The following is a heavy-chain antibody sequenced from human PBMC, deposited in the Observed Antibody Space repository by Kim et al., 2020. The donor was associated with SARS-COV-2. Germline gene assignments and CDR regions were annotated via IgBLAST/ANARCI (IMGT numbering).Heavy chain of an antibody. V-gene: IGHV5-51*01. CDR1: GYSFTSYW. Sequence: GESLKISCKGSGYSFTSYWIGWVRQMPGKGLEWMGIIYPGDSDTRYSPSFQGQVTISADKSISTAYLQWSSLKASDTAMYYCARGYYGSGSYPTFDYWGQGTLVTVSS. D-gene: IGHD3-10*01. J-gene: IGHJ4*02. CDR3: ARGYYGSGSYPTFDY. CDR2: IYPGDSDT.